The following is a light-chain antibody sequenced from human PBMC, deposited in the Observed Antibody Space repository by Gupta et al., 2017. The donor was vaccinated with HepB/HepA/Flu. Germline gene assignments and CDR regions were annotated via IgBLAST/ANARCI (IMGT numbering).Light chain of an antibody. Sequence: DIQMTQSPSTLPASAGDRVTITCRASQNISSYLARHQQKPGKAPKVLIYEASTSERGVPWRISGSGSATQFFLTITSLQPDDFATYCCQQYHTYMFTFGHGTKVDFK. CDR2: EAS. CDR3: QQYHTYMFT. J-gene: IGKJ3*01. CDR1: QNISSY. V-gene: IGKV1-5*03.